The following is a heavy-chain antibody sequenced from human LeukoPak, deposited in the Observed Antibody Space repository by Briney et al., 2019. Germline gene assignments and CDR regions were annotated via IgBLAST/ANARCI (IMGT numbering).Heavy chain of an antibody. D-gene: IGHD3-10*01. CDR2: ISGNSASI. CDR1: GFTSSTYS. Sequence: GGSLRLSCAASGFTSSTYSMNWVRQAPGKGLEWVSYISGNSASIYYADSVKGRFTISRDNAKNSLYLQMNSLRAEDTAVYYCAKEGGSGSYQISWGQGTLVTVSS. V-gene: IGHV3-48*01. CDR3: AKEGGSGSYQIS. J-gene: IGHJ5*02.